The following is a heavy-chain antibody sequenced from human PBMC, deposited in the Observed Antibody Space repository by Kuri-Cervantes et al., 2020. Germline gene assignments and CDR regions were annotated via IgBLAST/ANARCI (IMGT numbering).Heavy chain of an antibody. Sequence: SETLSLTCAVYGGTFSGYYWSWIRQPPGKGLEWIGEINRGGSTNYNPALKSRFTISVDTSKNQFSLKLSSVTAADTAVYYCARWYNWNFDYWGQGTLVTVSS. CDR2: INRGGST. D-gene: IGHD1-20*01. V-gene: IGHV4-34*08. J-gene: IGHJ4*02. CDR3: ARWYNWNFDY. CDR1: GGTFSGYY.